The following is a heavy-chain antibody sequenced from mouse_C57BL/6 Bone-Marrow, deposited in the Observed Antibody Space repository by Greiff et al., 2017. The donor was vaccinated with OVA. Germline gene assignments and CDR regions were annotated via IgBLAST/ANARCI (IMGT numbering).Heavy chain of an antibody. V-gene: IGHV1-82*01. D-gene: IGHD2-3*01. J-gene: IGHJ2*01. CDR3: ARHEDGYYASYFDY. CDR1: GYAFSSSW. CDR2: IYPGDGDT. Sequence: QVQLKESGPELVKPGASVKISCKASGYAFSSSWMNWVKQRPGRGLAWIGRIYPGDGDTNYNGKFKGKAKLTADKSSSTAYMQLCSLTAEDSAVYFCARHEDGYYASYFDYWGQGTTLTVSS.